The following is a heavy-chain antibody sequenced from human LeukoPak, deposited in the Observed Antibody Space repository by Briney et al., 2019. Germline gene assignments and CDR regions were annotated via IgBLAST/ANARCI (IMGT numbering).Heavy chain of an antibody. CDR3: WGRALWRGSNRDY. D-gene: IGHD3-3*01. J-gene: IGHJ4*02. CDR1: GFTFSSYA. Sequence: GGSLRLSCAASGFTFSSYAMSWVRQAPGKGLEWVSAISNSGGSSYYADSVKGRFTISRDNSKHTLYLHIHSLSAEAPAFCYFWGRALWRGSNRDYWGQGTLVTVSS. CDR2: ISNSGGSS. V-gene: IGHV3-23*01.